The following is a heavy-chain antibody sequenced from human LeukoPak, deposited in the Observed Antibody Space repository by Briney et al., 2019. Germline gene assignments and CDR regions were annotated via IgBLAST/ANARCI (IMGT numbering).Heavy chain of an antibody. V-gene: IGHV1-2*02. CDR2: INPTSFGT. J-gene: IGHJ2*01. CDR3: ARDLEMATTLYWYFDL. CDR1: GYTFTGYY. D-gene: IGHD5-24*01. Sequence: GASVKVSCKASGYTFTGYYIHWVRQAPGQGLEWMGWINPTSFGTKYEQKFQGRVTMTRDTSISTDYLELSDLRSEDTAVYYCARDLEMATTLYWYFDLWGRGTLVTVSS.